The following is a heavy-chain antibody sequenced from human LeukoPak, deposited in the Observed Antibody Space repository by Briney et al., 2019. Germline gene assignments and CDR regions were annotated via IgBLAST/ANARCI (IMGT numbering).Heavy chain of an antibody. Sequence: SETQSLTCAVYGGSFSGYYWSWIRQPPGKGLEWIGEINHSGSTNYNPSLKSRVTISVDTSKNQFSLKLSSVTAADTAVYYCARTQIPSRYCSSTSCQRWGLSAFDIWGQGTMVTVSS. CDR3: ARTQIPSRYCSSTSCQRWGLSAFDI. V-gene: IGHV4-34*01. J-gene: IGHJ3*02. CDR1: GGSFSGYY. CDR2: INHSGST. D-gene: IGHD2-2*01.